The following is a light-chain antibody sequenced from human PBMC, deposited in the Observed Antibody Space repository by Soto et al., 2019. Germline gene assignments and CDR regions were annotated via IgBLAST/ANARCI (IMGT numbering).Light chain of an antibody. CDR3: QSYDSSLSGYV. V-gene: IGLV1-40*01. CDR1: SSNIGAGYD. Sequence: VLTQPPSVSGAPGQRVTISCTGSSSNIGAGYDVHWYQQLPGTAPKLLIYGNSNRPSGVPDRFSGSKSCTSASLAITGLQAEDEADYYCQSYDSSLSGYVFGTGTKLTVL. CDR2: GNS. J-gene: IGLJ1*01.